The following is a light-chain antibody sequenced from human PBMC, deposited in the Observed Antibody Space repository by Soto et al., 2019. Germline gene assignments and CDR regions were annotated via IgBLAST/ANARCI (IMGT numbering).Light chain of an antibody. V-gene: IGLV2-14*03. Sequence: QSALTQPASVSGAPGQSITISCTVTSSDVGGYNYVSWYQHHPGKAPKLIIYDVTNRPSGVSNPFSGSKSGNTASLTISGLQPEDEAVYDCSSYTTSNTPLLVFGTGTKVTVL. CDR2: DVT. CDR3: SSYTTSNTPLLV. J-gene: IGLJ1*01. CDR1: SSDVGGYNY.